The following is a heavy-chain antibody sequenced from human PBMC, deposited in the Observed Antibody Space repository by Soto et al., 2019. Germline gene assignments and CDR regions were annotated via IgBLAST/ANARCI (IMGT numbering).Heavy chain of an antibody. D-gene: IGHD2-21*02. CDR2: ISYSGNT. J-gene: IGHJ4*02. CDR1: GGSTSGSSYY. V-gene: IGHV4-39*01. CDR3: VGVTVTRPLFDF. Sequence: PSETLSLTCSVSGGSTSGSSYYWGWIRQAPGKGLEWIGTISYSGNTFYNPSLRSRLTVSGDTSKNQFSLHPSSVTAADTALYYCVGVTVTRPLFDFWGQGTLVTVSS.